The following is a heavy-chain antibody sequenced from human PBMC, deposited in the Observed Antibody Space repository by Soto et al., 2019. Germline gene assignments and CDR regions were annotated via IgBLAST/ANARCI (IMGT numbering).Heavy chain of an antibody. V-gene: IGHV3-48*01. D-gene: IGHD2-8*01. Sequence: GGSLRLSCAASGFTFSSYSMNWVRQAPGMGLEWVSYISSSSSTIYYADPVKGRFTISRDNAKNSLYLQMNSLRAEDTAVYYCARVRMGYYFDYWGPGTLVTVSS. J-gene: IGHJ4*01. CDR1: GFTFSSYS. CDR2: ISSSSSTI. CDR3: ARVRMGYYFDY.